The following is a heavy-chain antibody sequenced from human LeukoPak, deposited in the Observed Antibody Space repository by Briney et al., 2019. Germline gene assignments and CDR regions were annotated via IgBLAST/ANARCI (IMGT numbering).Heavy chain of an antibody. V-gene: IGHV1-2*02. CDR2: INPNSGGT. Sequence: ASVKVSCKASGYTFTDYYIHWVRQAPGQGLEWMGWINPNSGGTNYTQKFQGRVTMTRDTSISTAYLELNRLTSDDTAVYYCARVLARYGNLDYWGQGILVTVSS. J-gene: IGHJ4*02. CDR1: GYTFTDYY. D-gene: IGHD1-14*01. CDR3: ARVLARYGNLDY.